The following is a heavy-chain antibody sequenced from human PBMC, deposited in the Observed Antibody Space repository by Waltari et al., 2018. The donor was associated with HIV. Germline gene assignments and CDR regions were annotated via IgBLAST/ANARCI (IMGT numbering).Heavy chain of an antibody. V-gene: IGHV3-7*01. CDR2: INQDGSES. J-gene: IGHJ4*02. CDR1: GVTCSRSW. CDR3: AREGGRDCSGGSCYIDY. Sequence: EVEVVESGGGLVQRGGSLRLSCAVSGVTCSRSWRSRVRQAPGKGLAWVANINQDGSESYYVGSVEGRFTISRDNTKNLLYLQMNSLRAEDTAVYYCAREGGRDCSGGSCYIDYWGQGTLVTVSS. D-gene: IGHD2-15*01.